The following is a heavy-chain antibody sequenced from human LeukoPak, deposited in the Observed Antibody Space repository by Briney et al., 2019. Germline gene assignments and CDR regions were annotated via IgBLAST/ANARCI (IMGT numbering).Heavy chain of an antibody. Sequence: SETLSLTCTVSGGSISSYYWSWIRQPAGKGLEWIGRIYTRGSTNYNPSLKSRVTMSVDTSKNQFSLKLSSVTAADTAVYYCARDNYDYVWGSYRFDYWGQGTLVTVSS. J-gene: IGHJ4*02. CDR2: IYTRGST. D-gene: IGHD3-16*02. V-gene: IGHV4-4*07. CDR3: ARDNYDYVWGSYRFDY. CDR1: GGSISSYY.